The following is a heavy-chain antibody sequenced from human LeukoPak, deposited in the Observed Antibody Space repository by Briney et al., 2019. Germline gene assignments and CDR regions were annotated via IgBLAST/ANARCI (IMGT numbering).Heavy chain of an antibody. J-gene: IGHJ4*02. V-gene: IGHV3-23*01. Sequence: PGGSLRLSCAASGFIFSSHGMNWVRQAPGKGLEWVSGITPSGDITYYADSVKGRSTISRDNSKNSVYLQMDSLRFEHATIYYCAQDLASIRFDNWGQGTLVTVSS. CDR1: GFIFSSHG. D-gene: IGHD6-6*01. CDR3: AQDLASIRFDN. CDR2: ITPSGDIT.